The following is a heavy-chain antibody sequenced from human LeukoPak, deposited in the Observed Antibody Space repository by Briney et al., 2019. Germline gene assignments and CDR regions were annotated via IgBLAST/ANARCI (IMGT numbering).Heavy chain of an antibody. Sequence: SETLSLACTVSGGSISSYYWSWIRQPPGKRLEWIGYIYYSGSTNYNPSLKSRVTISVDTSKNQFSLKLSSVTAADTAVYYCARDRDYYAFWGQGTLVTVSS. CDR1: GGSISSYY. CDR2: IYYSGST. J-gene: IGHJ4*02. CDR3: ARDRDYYAF. V-gene: IGHV4-59*01. D-gene: IGHD3-10*01.